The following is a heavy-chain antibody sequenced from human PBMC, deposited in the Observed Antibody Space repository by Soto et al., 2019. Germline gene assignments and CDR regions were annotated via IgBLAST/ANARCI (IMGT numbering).Heavy chain of an antibody. CDR1: GGSISSGGYS. J-gene: IGHJ3*02. D-gene: IGHD3-22*01. CDR3: ARGLRNRYDSCGYYQVSHAFDI. CDR2: IYHSGST. V-gene: IGHV4-30-2*01. Sequence: SETLSLTCVVSGGSISSGGYSWSWIRQPPGKGLEWIGYIYHSGSTYYNPSLKSRVTISVDRSKNQFSLKLSSVTAADTAVYYCARGLRNRYDSCGYYQVSHAFDIRGKGTTVTVSS.